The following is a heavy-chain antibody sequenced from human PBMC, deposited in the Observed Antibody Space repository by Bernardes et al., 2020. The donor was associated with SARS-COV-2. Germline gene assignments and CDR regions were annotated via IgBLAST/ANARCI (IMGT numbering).Heavy chain of an antibody. V-gene: IGHV3-48*01. D-gene: IGHD2-21*01. CDR3: ARVVDRLISVDYYGMDV. Sequence: GSLRLSCAASGFTFSRYSMNWIRQVPGKGLEWVSHISSSGTTMYYADSVEGRVTISRDNAKKSLYLQMNSLRAEDTAVYYCARVVDRLISVDYYGMDVWGQGTTVTVSS. J-gene: IGHJ6*02. CDR2: ISSSGTTM. CDR1: GFTFSRYS.